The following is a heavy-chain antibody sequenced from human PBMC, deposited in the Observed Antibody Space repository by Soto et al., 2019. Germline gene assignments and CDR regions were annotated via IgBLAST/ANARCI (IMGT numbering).Heavy chain of an antibody. CDR2: IHYNGNT. J-gene: IGHJ4*02. CDR1: GDSISAYS. V-gene: IGHV4-59*08. CDR3: ARRYGDCFDY. Sequence: SETLSLTCTVSGDSISAYSWSWVRQPPGKGLEWIGNIHYNGNTKYNPSLKSRVTISVDTSKNQFSLKLSSVTAADTAVYYCARRYGDCFDYWGQGTLVTVSS. D-gene: IGHD4-17*01.